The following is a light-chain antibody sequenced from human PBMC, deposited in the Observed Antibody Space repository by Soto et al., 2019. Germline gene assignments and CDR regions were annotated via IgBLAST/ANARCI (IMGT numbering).Light chain of an antibody. J-gene: IGKJ2*03. V-gene: IGKV3-20*01. Sequence: EIMLTQSPGTLSLSPGERATISCKTRQAISSRDLAWYQQKFGQAPRLLIYGASTRAAGIPDRFIGSGSGTDFTLTISRLEPEDVAVYYCQQYGGSPMYSFGQGTKLEIK. CDR1: QAISSRD. CDR2: GAS. CDR3: QQYGGSPMYS.